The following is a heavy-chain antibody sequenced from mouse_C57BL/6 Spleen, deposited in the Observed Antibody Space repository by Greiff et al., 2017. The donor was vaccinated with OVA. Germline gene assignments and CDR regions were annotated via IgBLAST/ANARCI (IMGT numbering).Heavy chain of an antibody. J-gene: IGHJ4*01. CDR3: ARHGSNYEMDY. Sequence: EVKLMESGGDLVKPGGSLKLSCAASGFTFSSYGMSWVRQTPDKRLEWVATISSGGSYTYYPDSVTGRFTISRDNAKNTLYLQMSSLKSEDTAMYYCARHGSNYEMDYWGQGTSVTVSS. V-gene: IGHV5-6*01. CDR1: GFTFSSYG. CDR2: ISSGGSYT. D-gene: IGHD2-5*01.